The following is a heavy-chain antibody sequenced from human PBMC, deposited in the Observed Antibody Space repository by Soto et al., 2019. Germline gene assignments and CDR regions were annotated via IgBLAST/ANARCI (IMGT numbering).Heavy chain of an antibody. CDR1: GGSISSGGYY. Sequence: SETLSLTCTVSGGSISSGGYYWSWIRQHPGKGLEWIGYIYYSGSTYYNPSLKSRVTISVDRSKNQFSLKLSSVTAADTAVYYCARYYYDSSGYYPLWGQGTLVTVSS. CDR3: ARYYYDSSGYYPL. V-gene: IGHV4-31*03. J-gene: IGHJ4*02. D-gene: IGHD3-22*01. CDR2: IYYSGST.